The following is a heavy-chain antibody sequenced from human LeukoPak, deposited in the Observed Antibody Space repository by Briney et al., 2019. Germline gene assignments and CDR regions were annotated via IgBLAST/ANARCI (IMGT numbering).Heavy chain of an antibody. CDR2: IIPILGIA. Sequence: SVKVSCKASGGTFSSYAISWVRQAPGQGLEWMGRIIPILGIANYAQKFQGRVTITADKSTSTAYMELSSLRSEDTAVYYCAREGATPSEGFGEPFIGCWGQGTLVTVSS. J-gene: IGHJ4*02. V-gene: IGHV1-69*04. CDR3: AREGATPSEGFGEPFIGC. CDR1: GGTFSSYA. D-gene: IGHD3-10*01.